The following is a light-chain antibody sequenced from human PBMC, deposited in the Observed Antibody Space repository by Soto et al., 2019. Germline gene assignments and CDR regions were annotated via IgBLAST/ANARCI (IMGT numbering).Light chain of an antibody. CDR3: QQSYSTAWT. CDR2: AAS. V-gene: IGKV1-39*01. CDR1: QSISSY. Sequence: DIQITQSPSSLSSSVRDRVTITCGASQSISSYLNWYQQKPGKAPKLLIYAASSLQSGVPSRFSGSGSGTDFTPTISSLQPEDFATYYCQQSYSTAWTFGQGTKVDI. J-gene: IGKJ1*01.